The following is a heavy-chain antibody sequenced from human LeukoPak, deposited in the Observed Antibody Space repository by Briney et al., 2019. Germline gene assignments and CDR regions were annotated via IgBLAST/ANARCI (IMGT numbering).Heavy chain of an antibody. CDR2: IYDSGRT. Sequence: PSETLSLTCTVSGDSVSSGRYYWSWIRQPPGKGLEWIGYIYDSGRTNYNPSLKSRVTISVDTSKNQFSLKLSSVTAADTAVYYCARGRDYYDSSGYGGGSRYFDLWGRDTLVTVSS. CDR1: GDSVSSGRYY. CDR3: ARGRDYYDSSGYGGGSRYFDL. D-gene: IGHD3-22*01. J-gene: IGHJ2*01. V-gene: IGHV4-61*01.